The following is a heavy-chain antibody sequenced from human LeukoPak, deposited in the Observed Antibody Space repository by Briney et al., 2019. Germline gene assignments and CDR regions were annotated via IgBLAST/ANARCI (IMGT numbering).Heavy chain of an antibody. CDR2: ISSSSSII. Sequence: SGGSLRLSCAASGFTFSSYSMNWVRQAPGKGLEWVSYISSSSSIIYYADSLKGRFTISRDNSKNTLCLQMNSLRADDTAVYYCARIRGDWYFDYWGQGTLVTVSS. CDR1: GFTFSSYS. J-gene: IGHJ4*02. CDR3: ARIRGDWYFDY. V-gene: IGHV3-48*01. D-gene: IGHD2-21*01.